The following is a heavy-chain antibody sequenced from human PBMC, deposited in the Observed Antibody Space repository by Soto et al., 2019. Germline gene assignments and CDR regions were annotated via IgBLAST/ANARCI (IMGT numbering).Heavy chain of an antibody. CDR3: ARDGWFGDYYYGMDV. CDR1: GGSISSVGYC. Sequence: SSETLPLTCTVSGGSISSVGYCLSWIRQHPGKGLEWIGYIYYSGSTYYNPSLKSRVTISVDTSKNQFSLKLSSVTAADTAVYYCARDGWFGDYYYGMDVWGQGTTVTVSS. CDR2: IYYSGST. D-gene: IGHD3-10*01. J-gene: IGHJ6*02. V-gene: IGHV4-30-4*08.